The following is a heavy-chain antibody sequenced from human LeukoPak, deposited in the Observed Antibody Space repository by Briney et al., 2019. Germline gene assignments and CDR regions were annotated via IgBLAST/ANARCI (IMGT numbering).Heavy chain of an antibody. CDR1: GFTFSSYS. Sequence: PGGSLRLSCAASGFTFSSYSMNWVRQAPGKGLEWVSSISSSSSYIYYADSVKGRFTISRDNAKNSLYLQMNSLRAEDTAVYYCARDRPIVPAAPAFDYWGQGTLVTVSS. J-gene: IGHJ4*02. D-gene: IGHD2-2*01. V-gene: IGHV3-21*01. CDR3: ARDRPIVPAAPAFDY. CDR2: ISSSSSYI.